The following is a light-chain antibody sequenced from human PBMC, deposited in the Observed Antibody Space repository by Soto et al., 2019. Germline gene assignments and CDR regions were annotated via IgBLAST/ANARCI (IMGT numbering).Light chain of an antibody. J-gene: IGLJ2*01. V-gene: IGLV1-47*01. CDR1: SSNIGSNY. CDR2: RNN. Sequence: QSVLTQPPSASGTPGQRVTISCSGSSSNIGSNYVYWYQQLPGTAPKLLIYRNNQRPSGVPDRFSGSKSGTSASLAISGLRSDDEADYYSAAWDHSLSAVVFGGGTKLTVL. CDR3: AAWDHSLSAVV.